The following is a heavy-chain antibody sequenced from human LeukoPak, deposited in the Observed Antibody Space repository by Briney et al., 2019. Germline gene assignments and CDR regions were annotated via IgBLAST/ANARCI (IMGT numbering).Heavy chain of an antibody. CDR3: ASAYGSGSYGIDY. J-gene: IGHJ4*02. CDR1: GYSISSGYY. V-gene: IGHV4-38-2*01. Sequence: SETLSLTCAVSGYSISSGYYWGWIRQPPGKGLEWIGSIYHSGSTYYNPSLKSRVIISVDTSKNQFSLKLSSVTAADTAVYYCASAYGSGSYGIDYWGQGTLVTVSS. D-gene: IGHD3-10*01. CDR2: IYHSGST.